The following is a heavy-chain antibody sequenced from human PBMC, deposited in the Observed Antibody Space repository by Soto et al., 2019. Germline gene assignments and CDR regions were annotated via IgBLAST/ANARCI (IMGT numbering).Heavy chain of an antibody. Sequence: SETLSLTCTVSGGSVSTGSYDWSWIRPPPGKGLEWIGKIFFTGSAHYNPSLRNRATMSVDTSNDQFSLTLTSVTAADTAVYYCARDGHGMDVWGQGTKVTVSS. J-gene: IGHJ6*02. CDR2: IFFTGSA. V-gene: IGHV4-61*01. CDR3: ARDGHGMDV. CDR1: GGSVSTGSYD.